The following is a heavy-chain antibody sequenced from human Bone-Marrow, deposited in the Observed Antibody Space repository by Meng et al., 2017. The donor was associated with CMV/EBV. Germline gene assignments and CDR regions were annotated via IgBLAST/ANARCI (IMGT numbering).Heavy chain of an antibody. V-gene: IGHV1-2*02. Sequence: ASVKVSCKASGYTFTGYYMHWVRQAPGQGLEWMGWINPNSGGTNYAQKFRGRVTMTRDTSISTAYMELSRLRSDDTAVYYCARRQYQLVGLAAFDIWGQGTMVTVSS. J-gene: IGHJ3*02. CDR3: ARRQYQLVGLAAFDI. CDR1: GYTFTGYY. D-gene: IGHD2-2*01. CDR2: INPNSGGT.